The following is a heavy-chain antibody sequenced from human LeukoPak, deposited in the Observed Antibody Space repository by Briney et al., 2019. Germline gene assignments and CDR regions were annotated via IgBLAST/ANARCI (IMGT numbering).Heavy chain of an antibody. CDR3: AKQTTVVNTHFDY. V-gene: IGHV3-23*01. D-gene: IGHD4-23*01. Sequence: GGSLRLSCAASGFTFSTYAMSWVRQAPGKGLEWASAISGSGGVTYYADSVKGRFTISRDNSKNTLYLQMNSLRADDTAVYYCAKQTTVVNTHFDYWGQGTLVTVSS. CDR1: GFTFSTYA. CDR2: ISGSGGVT. J-gene: IGHJ4*02.